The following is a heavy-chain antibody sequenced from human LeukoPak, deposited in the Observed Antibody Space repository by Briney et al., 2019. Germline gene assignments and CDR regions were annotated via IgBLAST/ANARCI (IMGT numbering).Heavy chain of an antibody. CDR3: VREDRITMIAVVYFDY. V-gene: IGHV3-23*01. Sequence: PGGSLRLSCAASGFTFSSYTISWVRQAPGKGLEWVSAISGSGSNTYHADSVKGRFTISRDNSKNTLFLQMNSLRAEDTAVYYCVREDRITMIAVVYFDYWGQGSLVTVSS. J-gene: IGHJ4*02. D-gene: IGHD3-22*01. CDR1: GFTFSSYT. CDR2: ISGSGSNT.